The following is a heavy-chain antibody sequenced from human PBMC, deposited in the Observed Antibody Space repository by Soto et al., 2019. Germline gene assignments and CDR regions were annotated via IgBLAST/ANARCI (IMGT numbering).Heavy chain of an antibody. Sequence: QVQLVQSGAEVKKPGASVKVSCKASGYTFTSYAMHWVRQAPGQRLEWMGWINAGNGNTKYSQKLQGRVTMTTDTSTSTAYMELRSLRSDDTAVYYCARVVGSIAAAGPDYWGQGTLVTVSS. D-gene: IGHD6-13*01. CDR2: INAGNGNT. CDR3: ARVVGSIAAAGPDY. V-gene: IGHV1-3*01. CDR1: GYTFTSYA. J-gene: IGHJ4*02.